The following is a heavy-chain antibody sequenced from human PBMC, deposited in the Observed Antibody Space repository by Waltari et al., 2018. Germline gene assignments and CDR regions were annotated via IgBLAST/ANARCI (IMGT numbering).Heavy chain of an antibody. J-gene: IGHJ4*02. CDR2: IRTEAEGRTT. D-gene: IGHD3-3*01. Sequence: EEHLVESGGGLVEPGGSLRLSCAASGFTFSTVWMSWVRQAPGKGLEWLGRIRTEAEGRTTQYAAPVKDRFSISRRDSENMLCLQMAYLKTDDTAVYYCTIDHWSPPDVGYWGQGTPVTVSS. CDR3: TIDHWSPPDVGY. V-gene: IGHV3-15*05. CDR1: GFTFSTVW.